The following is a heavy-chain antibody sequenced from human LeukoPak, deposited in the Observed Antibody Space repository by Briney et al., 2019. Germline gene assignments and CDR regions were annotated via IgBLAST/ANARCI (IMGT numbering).Heavy chain of an antibody. CDR1: GFTFSSYS. J-gene: IGHJ3*02. D-gene: IGHD1-7*01. V-gene: IGHV3-48*01. Sequence: PGGSLRLSCAASGFTFSSYSMNWVRQAPGKGLEWVSYISSSSSTIYYADSVKGRFTISRDNAKNSLYLQMNSLRAEDTAVYYCARVGITGTTSAFDIWGQGTMVTVSS. CDR2: ISSSSSTI. CDR3: ARVGITGTTSAFDI.